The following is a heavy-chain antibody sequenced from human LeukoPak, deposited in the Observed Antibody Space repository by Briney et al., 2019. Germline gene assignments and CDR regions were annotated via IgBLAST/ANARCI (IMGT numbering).Heavy chain of an antibody. J-gene: IGHJ4*02. Sequence: GASVKVSCKVSGYTLTELSMHWVRQAPGKGLEWMGGLDPEDGETIYAQKFQGRVTMTEDTSTDTAYMELSSLRSEDTAVYYCARDGYCSGGSCYKGRFDYWGQGTLVTVSS. V-gene: IGHV1-24*01. D-gene: IGHD2-15*01. CDR1: GYTLTELS. CDR2: LDPEDGET. CDR3: ARDGYCSGGSCYKGRFDY.